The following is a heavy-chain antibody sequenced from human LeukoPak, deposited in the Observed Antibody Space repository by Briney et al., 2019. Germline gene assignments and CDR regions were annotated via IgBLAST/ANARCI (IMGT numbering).Heavy chain of an antibody. CDR3: ARSLGTYSGSYSPFDY. CDR1: GYSFTSYW. D-gene: IGHD1-26*01. V-gene: IGHV5-51*01. Sequence: GESLKISCKGSGYSFTSYWIGWVRQMPGKGLEWMGIIYPGDSDTRYSPSFQGQVTISADKSISTAYLQWSSLKASDTAMYYCARSLGTYSGSYSPFDYWGQGTLVTVSS. CDR2: IYPGDSDT. J-gene: IGHJ4*02.